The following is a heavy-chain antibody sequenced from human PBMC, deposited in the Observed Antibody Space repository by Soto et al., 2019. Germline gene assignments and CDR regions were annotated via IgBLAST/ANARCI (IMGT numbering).Heavy chain of an antibody. CDR3: ARDTDGLHY. CDR1: GLIFSNYR. CDR2: ISTDGSIT. J-gene: IGHJ4*02. Sequence: EVQLVESGGGLVQPGGSLRLSCAASGLIFSNYRMHWVRQVPGEGLVWVSCISTDGSITNYADSVKGRFTVSRDNAKNTLYLQMNSLRAEDTAVYYCARDTDGLHYWGQGTMVTVSS. V-gene: IGHV3-74*01.